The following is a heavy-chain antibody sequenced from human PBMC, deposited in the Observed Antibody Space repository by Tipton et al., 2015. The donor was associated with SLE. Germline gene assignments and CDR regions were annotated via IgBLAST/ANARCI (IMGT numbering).Heavy chain of an antibody. CDR1: GYSFTSYW. CDR2: IYPGDSDT. CDR3: ASTLYYYDSSGPPHDAFDI. V-gene: IGHV5-51*03. J-gene: IGHJ3*02. Sequence: QLVQSGAEVKKPGESLKISCKGSGYSFTSYWIGWVRQMPGKGLEWMGIIYPGDSDTRYSPSFQGQVTISADKSISTAYLQWSSLKASDTAMYYCASTLYYYDSSGPPHDAFDIWGQGTMVTVSS. D-gene: IGHD3-22*01.